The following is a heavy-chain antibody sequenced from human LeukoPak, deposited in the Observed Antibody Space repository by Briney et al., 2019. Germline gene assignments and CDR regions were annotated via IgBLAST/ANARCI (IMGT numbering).Heavy chain of an antibody. CDR1: GFMFSKSW. CDR2: IYNDGSTT. V-gene: IGHV3-74*01. D-gene: IGHD4-17*01. Sequence: PGGSLRLSCAASGFMFSKSWMHWVRQVPGKGLVWVARIYNDGSTTNYADSVKSRFTISRDNAANTLFLQMSSLRAEDTAVYYCAREKDDHGDPGPFDAWGQGDLVTVSS. CDR3: AREKDDHGDPGPFDA. J-gene: IGHJ4*02.